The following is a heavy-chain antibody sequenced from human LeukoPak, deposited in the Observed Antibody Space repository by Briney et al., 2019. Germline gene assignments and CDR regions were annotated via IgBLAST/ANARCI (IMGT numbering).Heavy chain of an antibody. V-gene: IGHV1-2*02. CDR3: ARPSGDYHNWFDP. D-gene: IGHD2-21*02. CDR1: GYTFTGYY. Sequence: ASVKVSCKASGYTFTGYYIHWVRQAPGQGLEWMGWINPNSGDTNYAQKFQDRVTLSRDTSISTAYMELTNLRSDDTAVYYCARPSGDYHNWFDPWGQGTLVTVSS. CDR2: INPNSGDT. J-gene: IGHJ5*02.